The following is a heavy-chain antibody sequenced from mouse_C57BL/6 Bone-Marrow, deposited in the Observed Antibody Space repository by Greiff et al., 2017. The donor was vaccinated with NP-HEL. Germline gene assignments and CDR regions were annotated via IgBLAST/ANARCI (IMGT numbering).Heavy chain of an antibody. Sequence: QVQLQQSGAELVRPGASVTLSCKASGYTFTDYEMHWVKQTPVHGLEWIGAIDPETGGTAYNQKFKGKAILTADKSSSTAYMELRSLTSEDSAVYYCTRAIFFITTVVAFDYWGQGTTLTVSS. D-gene: IGHD1-1*01. CDR2: IDPETGGT. CDR1: GYTFTDYE. CDR3: TRAIFFITTVVAFDY. J-gene: IGHJ2*01. V-gene: IGHV1-15*01.